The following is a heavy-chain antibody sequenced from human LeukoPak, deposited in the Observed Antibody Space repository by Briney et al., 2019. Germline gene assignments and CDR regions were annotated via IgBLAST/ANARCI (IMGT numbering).Heavy chain of an antibody. Sequence: GGSLRLSCVTSGFTFTKFWMSWVRQAPGKGLEWVANIREDGSVKNYVDSVKGRFTISRDNSKNTLYLQMNSLRAEDTAVYYCAKEIWPTVTTPGRTYFDYWGQGTLVTVSS. V-gene: IGHV3-7*01. D-gene: IGHD4-11*01. CDR2: IREDGSVK. CDR3: AKEIWPTVTTPGRTYFDY. CDR1: GFTFTKFW. J-gene: IGHJ4*02.